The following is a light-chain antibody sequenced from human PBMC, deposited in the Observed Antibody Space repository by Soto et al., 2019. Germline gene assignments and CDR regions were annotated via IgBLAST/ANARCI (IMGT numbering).Light chain of an antibody. CDR1: QTVSSY. V-gene: IGKV3-11*01. CDR2: VAS. Sequence: IVLTQSPATLSLWPGETAILSCRASQTVSSYLSWYQHKPGQAPRLLIYVASKRAPGIPARFSGSGSGTDFTLTISSLEPEDFAVYYCQQRSTSITFGQGTRLEIE. J-gene: IGKJ5*01. CDR3: QQRSTSIT.